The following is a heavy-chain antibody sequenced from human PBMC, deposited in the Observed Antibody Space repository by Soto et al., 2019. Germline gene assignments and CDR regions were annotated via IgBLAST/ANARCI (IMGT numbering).Heavy chain of an antibody. CDR1: GYTFSNYG. D-gene: IGHD1-1*01. Sequence: QVHLVQSGTEVKKPGASVKVSCKASGYTFSNYGISWVRQAPGQGLEWVGWINIKNGHTNYAHNLRDRVTVSTDTSTSTAFMELKSQRSDDTAVYYCVRDIAWNVDYWGQGTLVTVSS. CDR3: VRDIAWNVDY. CDR2: INIKNGHT. V-gene: IGHV1-18*01. J-gene: IGHJ4*02.